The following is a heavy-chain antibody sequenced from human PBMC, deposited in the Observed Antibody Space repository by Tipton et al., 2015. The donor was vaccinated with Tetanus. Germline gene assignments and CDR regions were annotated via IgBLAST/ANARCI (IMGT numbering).Heavy chain of an antibody. D-gene: IGHD6-13*01. J-gene: IGHJ4*02. Sequence: SLRLSCAASGVTVSSNYMSWVRQAPGKGLEWVSVIYTGDTTYYADSVKGRFTISRDNSKNTLYLQMNGLRAEDTAVYYCARDSHSRERWSHGGQGTLVTVSS. CDR1: GVTVSSNY. CDR3: ARDSHSRERWSH. V-gene: IGHV3-53*01. CDR2: IYTGDTT.